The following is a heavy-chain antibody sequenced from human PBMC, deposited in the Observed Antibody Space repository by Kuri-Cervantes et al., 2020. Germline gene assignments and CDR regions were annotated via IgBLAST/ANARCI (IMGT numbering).Heavy chain of an antibody. J-gene: IGHJ1*01. V-gene: IGHV1-69*06. D-gene: IGHD6-19*01. CDR3: AKEGSWSGWPMEYFQH. CDR2: IIPIFGTA. CDR1: GGTFSSYA. Sequence: SVKVSCKASGGTFSSYAISWVRQAPGQGLEWMGGIIPIFGTANYAQKFQGRVTITADKSTSTAYMELSSLRSEDTAVYYCAKEGSWSGWPMEYFQHWGQGTLVTVSS.